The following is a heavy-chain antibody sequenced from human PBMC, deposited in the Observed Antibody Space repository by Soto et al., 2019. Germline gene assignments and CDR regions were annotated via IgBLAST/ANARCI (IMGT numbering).Heavy chain of an antibody. CDR1: GFTFRSYW. CDR2: INSDGSST. CDR3: ARERGDIVVVVAAGGYYYGMDV. V-gene: IGHV3-74*01. D-gene: IGHD2-15*01. J-gene: IGHJ6*02. Sequence: GGSLRLSCVASGFTFRSYWMQWVRQAPGKGLVWVSWINSDGSSTSYADSVKGRFTISRDNSKNTLYLQMNSLRAEDTAVYYCARERGDIVVVVAAGGYYYGMDVWGQGTEVTFSS.